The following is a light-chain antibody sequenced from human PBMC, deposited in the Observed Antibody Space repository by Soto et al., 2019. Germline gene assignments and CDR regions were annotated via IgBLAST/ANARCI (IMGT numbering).Light chain of an antibody. Sequence: DIVMTQSPLSLPVTPGEPASISCRSSQSLLHSNGYNYLDWYLQKPGQSPQLLIYLGSNRASGVTDMFSGSGSGTDFTLKISRVEAEDVGVYYCMQALQTPTFGQGTKVEIK. V-gene: IGKV2-28*01. CDR1: QSLLHSNGYNY. CDR3: MQALQTPT. J-gene: IGKJ1*01. CDR2: LGS.